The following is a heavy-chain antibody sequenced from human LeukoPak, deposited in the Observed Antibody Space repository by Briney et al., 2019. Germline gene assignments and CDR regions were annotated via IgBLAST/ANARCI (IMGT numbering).Heavy chain of an antibody. J-gene: IGHJ3*02. CDR2: IIPIFGTA. D-gene: IGHD1-26*01. CDR3: ARGVYSGSSTGAFDI. CDR1: GGTFSSYA. V-gene: IGHV1-69*05. Sequence: ASVKVSCKASGGTFSSYAISWVRQAPGQGLEWMGGIIPIFGTANYAQKFQGRVTITTDESTSTAYMELSSLRSEDTAVYYCARGVYSGSSTGAFDIWGQGTMVTVSS.